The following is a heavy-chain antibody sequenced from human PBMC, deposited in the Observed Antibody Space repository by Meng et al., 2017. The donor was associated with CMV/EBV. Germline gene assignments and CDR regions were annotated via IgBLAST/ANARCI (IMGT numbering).Heavy chain of an antibody. V-gene: IGHV4-4*07. Sequence: QVPLHEWGPGLVTPSETLSLTCPVHGGSIMSYYWSWIRQPAGKGLELIGRIYTSGSTNYNPSLKSRVTMSVDTSKNQFSLKLSSVTAADTAVYYCAREIVVVPAAIDNWFDPWGQGTLVPVSS. CDR3: AREIVVVPAAIDNWFDP. CDR1: GGSIMSYY. D-gene: IGHD2-2*02. J-gene: IGHJ5*02. CDR2: IYTSGST.